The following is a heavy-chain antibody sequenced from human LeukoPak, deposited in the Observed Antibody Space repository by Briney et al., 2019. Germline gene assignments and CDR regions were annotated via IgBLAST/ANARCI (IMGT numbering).Heavy chain of an antibody. V-gene: IGHV3-9*01. CDR1: GFTFSSYG. CDR2: ISWNSGSI. D-gene: IGHD1-26*01. J-gene: IGHJ4*02. CDR3: AKDIRYSGSSPFDY. Sequence: PGGSLRLSCAASGFTFSSYGMHWVRQAPGKGLEWVSGISWNSGSIGYADSVKGRFTISRDNAKNSLYLQMNSLRAEDTALYYCAKDIRYSGSSPFDYWGQGTLVTVSS.